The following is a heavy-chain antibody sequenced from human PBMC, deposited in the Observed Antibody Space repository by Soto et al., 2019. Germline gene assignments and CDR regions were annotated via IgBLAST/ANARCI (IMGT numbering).Heavy chain of an antibody. J-gene: IGHJ4*02. CDR1: GGSISSYY. CDR2: IYYSGST. V-gene: IGHV4-59*01. D-gene: IGHD3-3*01. CDR3: ARTTAPYYDFWSGYLFDY. Sequence: KTSETLSLTCTVSGGSISSYYWSWIRQPPGKGLEWIGYIYYSGSTNYNPSLKSRVTISVDTSKNQFSLKLSSVTAADTAVYYCARTTAPYYDFWSGYLFDYWGQGTLVTVSS.